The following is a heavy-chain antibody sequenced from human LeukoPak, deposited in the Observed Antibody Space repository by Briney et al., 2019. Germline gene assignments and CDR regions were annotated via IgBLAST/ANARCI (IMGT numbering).Heavy chain of an antibody. CDR1: GGSISSYY. D-gene: IGHD3-3*01. CDR3: ARGHYYFWSGYYFPQPYYFDY. CDR2: IYYSGST. Sequence: SETLSLTCTVSGGSISSYYWSWIRQPPGKGLEWIGYIYYSGSTNYNPSLKSRVTISVDTSKNQFSLKLSSVTAADTAVYYCARGHYYFWSGYYFPQPYYFDYWGQGTLVTVSS. V-gene: IGHV4-59*01. J-gene: IGHJ4*02.